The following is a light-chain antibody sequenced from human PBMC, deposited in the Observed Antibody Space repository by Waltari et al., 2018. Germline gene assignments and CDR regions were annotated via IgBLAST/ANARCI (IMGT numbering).Light chain of an antibody. J-gene: IGLJ2*01. CDR2: IDK. Sequence: QSVLIQPPSVSGTPGPRVTISCSGGTSDIGSNTVNWYQQLPGTAPKLLIYIDKGRPAGVPARFSGSKSGTSASLTISGLQSEDEADYYCSSWHDRLNGWIFGGGTKLIV. CDR1: TSDIGSNT. CDR3: SSWHDRLNGWI. V-gene: IGLV1-44*01.